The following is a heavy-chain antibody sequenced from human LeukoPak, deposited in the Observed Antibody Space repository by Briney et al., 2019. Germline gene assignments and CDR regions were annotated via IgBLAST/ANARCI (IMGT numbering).Heavy chain of an antibody. D-gene: IGHD3-3*01. Sequence: ASVKVSCKASGGTFSSYGFNWVRQATGQGLEWMGWMNPNSGNTGYAQKFQGRVTITRNTSISTAYMELSSLRSEDTAVYYCAFLSGRTSDAFDIWGQGTMVTVSS. CDR2: MNPNSGNT. CDR3: AFLSGRTSDAFDI. CDR1: GGTFSSYG. V-gene: IGHV1-8*03. J-gene: IGHJ3*02.